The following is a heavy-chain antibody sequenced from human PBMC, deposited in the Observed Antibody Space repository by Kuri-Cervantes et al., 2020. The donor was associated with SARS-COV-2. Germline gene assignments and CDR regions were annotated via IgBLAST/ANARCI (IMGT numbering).Heavy chain of an antibody. Sequence: GSLRLSCTVADGSISSSSYYWGWIRQPPGKGLEWIGSIYYSGSTYYNPSLKSRVTISVDTSKNQFSLKLSSVTAADTAVYYCASYAVVPAAPLDYWGQGTLVTVSS. D-gene: IGHD2-2*01. CDR3: ASYAVVPAAPLDY. CDR1: DGSISSSSYY. CDR2: IYYSGST. J-gene: IGHJ4*02. V-gene: IGHV4-39*01.